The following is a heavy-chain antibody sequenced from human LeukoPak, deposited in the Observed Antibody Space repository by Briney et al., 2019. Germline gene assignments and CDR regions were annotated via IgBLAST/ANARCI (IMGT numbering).Heavy chain of an antibody. J-gene: IGHJ3*02. D-gene: IGHD4-17*01. Sequence: SETLSLTCAVYGGSFSGYYWSWIRQPPGKGPEGIGEINHSGSTNYNPSLKSRVTISVDTSKNQFSLKLSSVTAADTAVYYCARTTTPTTVTPNAFDIWGQGTMVTVSS. V-gene: IGHV4-34*01. CDR3: ARTTTPTTVTPNAFDI. CDR2: INHSGST. CDR1: GGSFSGYY.